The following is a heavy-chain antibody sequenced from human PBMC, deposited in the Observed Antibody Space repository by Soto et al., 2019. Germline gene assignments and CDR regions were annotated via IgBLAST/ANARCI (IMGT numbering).Heavy chain of an antibody. CDR2: IIPIFGTA. V-gene: IGHV1-69*13. J-gene: IGHJ4*02. Sequence: SVKVSCKASGGTFSSYAISWVRQAPGQGLEWMGGIIPIFGTANYAQKFQGRVTITADESTSTAYMGLSSLRSEDTAVYYCARVSKYYGSGSYWDYFDYWRQGTLVTVSS. D-gene: IGHD3-10*01. CDR1: GGTFSSYA. CDR3: ARVSKYYGSGSYWDYFDY.